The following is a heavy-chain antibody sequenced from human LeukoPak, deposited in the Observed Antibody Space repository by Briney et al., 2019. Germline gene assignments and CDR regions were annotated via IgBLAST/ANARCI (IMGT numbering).Heavy chain of an antibody. J-gene: IGHJ4*02. V-gene: IGHV3-30*03. Sequence: GGSLRLSCAASGFTFSSYGMHWVRQAPGKGLEWVAVISYDGSNKYYADSVKGRFTISRDNSKNTLYLQMDSLRAEDTAVYYCAVGRDFDYWGQGTLVTVSS. CDR3: AVGRDFDY. CDR1: GFTFSSYG. CDR2: ISYDGSNK.